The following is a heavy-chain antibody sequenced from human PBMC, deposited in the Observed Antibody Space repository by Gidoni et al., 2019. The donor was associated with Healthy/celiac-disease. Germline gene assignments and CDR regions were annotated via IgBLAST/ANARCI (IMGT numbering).Heavy chain of an antibody. J-gene: IGHJ5*02. D-gene: IGHD6-13*01. CDR1: GSISSSNW. Sequence: GSISSSNWWSWVRQPPGKGLEWIGEIYHSGSTNYNPSLKSRVTISVDKSKNQFSLKLSSVTAADTAVYYCARDVGYSSSGNWFDPWGQGTLVTVSS. V-gene: IGHV4-4*02. CDR3: ARDVGYSSSGNWFDP. CDR2: IYHSGST.